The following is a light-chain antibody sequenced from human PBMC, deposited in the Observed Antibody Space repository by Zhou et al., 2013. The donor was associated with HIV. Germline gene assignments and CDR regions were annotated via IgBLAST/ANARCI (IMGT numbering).Light chain of an antibody. CDR2: GAS. CDR3: HQYSSWPRT. CDR1: QSVATN. J-gene: IGKJ1*01. Sequence: LMTQSPATLSVSSGERATLSCRASQSVATNLAWYQHKPGQPPRLLIYGASTRATDIPDRFSGSGSGTDFTLTISSMQSEDFAVYYCHQYSSWPRTFGQGTKVGIQT. V-gene: IGKV3-15*01.